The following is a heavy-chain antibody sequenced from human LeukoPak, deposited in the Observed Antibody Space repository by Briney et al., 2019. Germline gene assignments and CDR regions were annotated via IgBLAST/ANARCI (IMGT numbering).Heavy chain of an antibody. Sequence: GGPLRLSCAASGFTFSSYWMHWVRQAPGKGLVWVSRINTDGSSTSYADSVKGRFTISRDNAKNTLYLQMNSLRAEDTAVYYCARDLFCSSTSCYAGGWFDPWGQGTLVTVSS. CDR3: ARDLFCSSTSCYAGGWFDP. CDR2: INTDGSST. D-gene: IGHD2-2*01. V-gene: IGHV3-74*01. J-gene: IGHJ5*02. CDR1: GFTFSSYW.